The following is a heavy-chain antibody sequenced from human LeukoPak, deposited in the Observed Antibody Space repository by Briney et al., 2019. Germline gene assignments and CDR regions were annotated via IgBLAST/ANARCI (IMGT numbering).Heavy chain of an antibody. Sequence: PGASLRLSCAASGFTFSSYAMSWVRQAPGRGLEWVSAISIGGDDTYYADSAKGRFTISRDNSRSTLYLQMNSLRAEDTALYYCAKLISNSGWPFDYWGQGTLVTVSS. CDR1: GFTFSSYA. V-gene: IGHV3-23*01. D-gene: IGHD6-19*01. CDR2: ISIGGDDT. CDR3: AKLISNSGWPFDY. J-gene: IGHJ4*02.